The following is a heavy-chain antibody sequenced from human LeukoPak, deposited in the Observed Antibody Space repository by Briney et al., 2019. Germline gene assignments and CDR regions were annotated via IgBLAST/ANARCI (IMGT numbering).Heavy chain of an antibody. J-gene: IGHJ4*02. CDR3: ARVKVGTTNRFDY. CDR1: GFTFSDYY. CDR2: ISSSSDYT. V-gene: IGHV3-11*05. Sequence: GGSLRLSCAASGFTFSDYYMTWIRQAPGKGLECVSYISSSSDYTNYPDSVKGRVTISRDNAKNSLYLQMNSLRAEDTALYYCARVKVGTTNRFDYWGQGTLVTVSS. D-gene: IGHD1-26*01.